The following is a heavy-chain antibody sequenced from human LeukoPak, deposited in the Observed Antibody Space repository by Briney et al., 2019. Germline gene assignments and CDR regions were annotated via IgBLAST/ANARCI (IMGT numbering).Heavy chain of an antibody. CDR2: ISGSGGST. V-gene: IGHV3-23*01. CDR1: GFTFSGYA. J-gene: IGHJ6*02. CDR3: AKAGPAITIFSYYYGMDV. D-gene: IGHD3-9*01. Sequence: PGGSLRLSCAASGFTFSGYAMSWVRQAPGKGLEWVSAISGSGGSTYYADSVKGRFTISRDNSKNTLYLQMNSLRAEDTAVYYCAKAGPAITIFSYYYGMDVWGQGTTVTVSS.